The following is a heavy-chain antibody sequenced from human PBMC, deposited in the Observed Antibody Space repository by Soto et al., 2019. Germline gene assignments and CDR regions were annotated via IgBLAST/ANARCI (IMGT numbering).Heavy chain of an antibody. CDR2: MYSTGST. Sequence: SETLSLTCTVSGDSIGSVKYHWGWIRQSPGKGLEWIGSMYSTGSTQYNPSLKSRVTMSVDTSTNQFSLKLRSVTAADTAIYYCARRPVRGGNSGVGFDPWGQGTLVTVPQ. J-gene: IGHJ5*02. D-gene: IGHD2-15*01. CDR3: ARRPVRGGNSGVGFDP. V-gene: IGHV4-39*01. CDR1: GDSIGSVKYH.